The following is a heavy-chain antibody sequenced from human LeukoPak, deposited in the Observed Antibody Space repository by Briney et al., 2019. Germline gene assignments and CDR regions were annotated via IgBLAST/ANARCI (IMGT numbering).Heavy chain of an antibody. Sequence: RGSLRLSCAASGFTVTSSYMSWFRQAPGKGLEWVSIIYSGGATYYADSVKGRFAISRDNSKNTPYLQMNGLRPEDTAMYYCARQAAAATPFHYWGQGSLVTVSS. J-gene: IGHJ4*02. D-gene: IGHD6-13*01. CDR2: IYSGGAT. CDR1: GFTVTSSY. CDR3: ARQAAAATPFHY. V-gene: IGHV3-66*02.